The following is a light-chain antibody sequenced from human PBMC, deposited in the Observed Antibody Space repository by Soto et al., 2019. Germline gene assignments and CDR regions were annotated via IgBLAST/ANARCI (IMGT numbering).Light chain of an antibody. CDR3: QQYNDNWT. Sequence: DIQMTQSPSTLSASVGDRVTITCRASQSISSWLAWYQQKPGKAPKLLIYKASTLQSGVPSRFSGSGSGTEFTLAISSLQPDDSATYYCQQYNDNWTFGQRTNVDIK. V-gene: IGKV1-5*03. CDR1: QSISSW. CDR2: KAS. J-gene: IGKJ1*01.